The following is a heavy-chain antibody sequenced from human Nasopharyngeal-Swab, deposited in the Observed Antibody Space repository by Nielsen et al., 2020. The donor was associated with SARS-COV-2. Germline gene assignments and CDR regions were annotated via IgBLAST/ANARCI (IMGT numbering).Heavy chain of an antibody. D-gene: IGHD3-22*01. V-gene: IGHV4-31*03. CDR3: ARAPIVVVITAFDY. CDR2: IYYSGST. Sequence: LRLSCTVSGGSISSGGYYWSWIRQHPGKGLEWIGYIYYSGSTYYNPSLKSRVTISVDTSKNQFSLKLSSVTAADTAAYYCARAPIVVVITAFDYWGQGTLVTVSS. CDR1: GGSISSGGYY. J-gene: IGHJ4*02.